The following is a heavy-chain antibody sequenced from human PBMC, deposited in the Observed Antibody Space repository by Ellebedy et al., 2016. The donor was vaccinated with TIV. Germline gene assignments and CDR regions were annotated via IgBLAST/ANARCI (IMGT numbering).Heavy chain of an antibody. CDR2: INAGTANT. D-gene: IGHD1-26*01. J-gene: IGHJ3*02. CDR3: ARAGVGVTFVLSAFDI. CDR1: GYTFSTYA. Sequence: AASVKVSCKASGYTFSTYAMHWVRQAPGHRLEWMGWINAGTANTKYSQKFQGRVTITRDTSASTAYMELSSLRSEDTAVYYCARAGVGVTFVLSAFDIWGQGTMVTVSS. V-gene: IGHV1-3*01.